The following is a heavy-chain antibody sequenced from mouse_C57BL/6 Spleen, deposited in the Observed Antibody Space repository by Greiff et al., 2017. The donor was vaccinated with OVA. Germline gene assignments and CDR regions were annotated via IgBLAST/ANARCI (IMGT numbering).Heavy chain of an antibody. CDR1: GYTFTSYW. V-gene: IGHV1-52*01. D-gene: IGHD1-1*01. J-gene: IGHJ3*01. Sequence: QVQLQQPGAELVRPGSSVKLSCKASGYTFTSYWMHWVKQRPIPGLEWIGNIDPSDSETHYNQKFKDTATLTVDKSSNTASMQIRSLTSEDAAVYYSARGDYCYGSSDAWIAYWGQGTLVTVSA. CDR3: ARGDYCYGSSDAWIAY. CDR2: IDPSDSET.